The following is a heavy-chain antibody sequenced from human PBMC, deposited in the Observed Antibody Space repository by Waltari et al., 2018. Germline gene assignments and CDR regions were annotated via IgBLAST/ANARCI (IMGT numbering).Heavy chain of an antibody. D-gene: IGHD3-22*01. CDR1: GYTLTALS. CDR2: CDPEDGET. Sequence: QVQLVQSGAEVKKPGASVKVSFKVSGYTLTALSMPWVRQAPGKGLEWMGGCDPEDGETIDAQKFQGRVTMTEDTSTDTAYMELSSLRSEDTAVYYCATAYYYDSSGTTQFDYWGQGTLVTVSS. CDR3: ATAYYYDSSGTTQFDY. J-gene: IGHJ4*02. V-gene: IGHV1-24*01.